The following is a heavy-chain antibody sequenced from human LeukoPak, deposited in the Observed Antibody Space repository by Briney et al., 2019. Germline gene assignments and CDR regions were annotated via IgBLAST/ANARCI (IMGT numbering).Heavy chain of an antibody. CDR3: ANLYGSGNYDY. CDR2: IKQDGSQK. J-gene: IGHJ4*02. Sequence: GGSLRLSCAASGFTFSHYWMSWVRQAPGKGLERVASIKQDGSQKYYGDSVKGRFTISRDNAKNSLYLQMNSLSAEDTAVYYCANLYGSGNYDYWGQGTLVTVSS. CDR1: GFTFSHYW. V-gene: IGHV3-7*01. D-gene: IGHD3-10*01.